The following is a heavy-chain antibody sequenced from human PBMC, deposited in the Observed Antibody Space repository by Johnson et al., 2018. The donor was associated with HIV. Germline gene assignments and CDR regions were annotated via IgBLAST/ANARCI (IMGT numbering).Heavy chain of an antibody. CDR3: ARVITEGGTRWAFDI. V-gene: IGHV3-30*14. D-gene: IGHD6-13*01. CDR2: VSFDGSNK. Sequence: VQVVESGGGVVQPERSLRLSCAASGFTFSNYVMNWVRQAPGRGLEWVALVSFDGSNKYFADSVKGRFTISRDNSKNTLYLQMNSLRAEDTAVYYCARVITEGGTRWAFDIWGQGTIVTVSS. CDR1: GFTFSNYV. J-gene: IGHJ3*02.